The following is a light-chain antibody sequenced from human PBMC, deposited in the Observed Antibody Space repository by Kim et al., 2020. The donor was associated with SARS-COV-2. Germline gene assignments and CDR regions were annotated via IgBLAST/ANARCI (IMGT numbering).Light chain of an antibody. CDR1: SSDVGGYNY. Sequence: GQSITISCTGTSSDVGGYNYVSWYQQYPGKAPKLMIYDVSQRPSGVSNRFSGSKSGNTASLTISGLQAEDEADYYCNSYTSDITWVFGGGTQLTVL. CDR2: DVS. CDR3: NSYTSDITWV. J-gene: IGLJ3*02. V-gene: IGLV2-14*04.